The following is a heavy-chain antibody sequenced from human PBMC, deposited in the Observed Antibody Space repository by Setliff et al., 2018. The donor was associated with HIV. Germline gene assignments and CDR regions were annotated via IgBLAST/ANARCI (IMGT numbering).Heavy chain of an antibody. V-gene: IGHV4-59*01. D-gene: IGHD2-15*01. CDR3: ARNPCSGGSCPDAFDI. J-gene: IGHJ3*02. CDR2: IYYSGST. Sequence: SETLSLTCTVSGGAISSYYWSWIRQPPGKGLEWIGYIYYSGSTNYNPALKSRVTISVDTSKNQFSLKLSSVTAADTAVYYCARNPCSGGSCPDAFDIWGQGTMVTVSS. CDR1: GGAISSYY.